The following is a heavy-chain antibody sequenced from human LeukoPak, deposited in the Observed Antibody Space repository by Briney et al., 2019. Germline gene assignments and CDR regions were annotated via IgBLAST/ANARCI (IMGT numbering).Heavy chain of an antibody. CDR3: AKALGGRGYSHGALDY. D-gene: IGHD5-18*01. CDR1: GGSISSGGYY. V-gene: IGHV4-31*03. CDR2: IYDSGNT. Sequence: SHTLSLTCTVSGGSISSGGYYWNWFRQHPEKGLEWIGYIYDSGNTYYSPSLKSRVTISLDTSKNQFSLKLSSVTAADTAVYYCAKALGGRGYSHGALDYWGQGILVTVSS. J-gene: IGHJ4*02.